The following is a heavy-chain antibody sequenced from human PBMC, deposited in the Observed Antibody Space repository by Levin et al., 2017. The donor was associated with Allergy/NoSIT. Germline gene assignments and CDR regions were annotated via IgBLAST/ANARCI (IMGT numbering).Heavy chain of an antibody. CDR2: ISSSSSTI. D-gene: IGHD6-13*01. J-gene: IGHJ5*02. CDR3: ARDQYSSSWVGWFDP. Sequence: RGESLKISCAASGFTFSSYSMNWVRQAPGKGLEWVSYISSSSSTIYYADSVKGRFTISRDNAKNSLYLQMNSLRAEDTAVYYCARDQYSSSWVGWFDPWGQGTLVTVSS. V-gene: IGHV3-48*01. CDR1: GFTFSSYS.